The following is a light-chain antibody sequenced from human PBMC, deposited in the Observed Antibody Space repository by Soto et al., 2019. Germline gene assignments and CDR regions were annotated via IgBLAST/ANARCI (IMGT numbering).Light chain of an antibody. J-gene: IGKJ2*01. CDR1: QSISSW. V-gene: IGKV1-5*01. Sequence: MTQSPATLSASAGDRATFTCRASQSISSWLAWYQQKPGKAPKLLIYDASSLDSGVPSRFSGSGSGTEFTLTISSLQPDDFATYFCQQYNSYSYTFGQGTKVDIK. CDR3: QQYNSYSYT. CDR2: DAS.